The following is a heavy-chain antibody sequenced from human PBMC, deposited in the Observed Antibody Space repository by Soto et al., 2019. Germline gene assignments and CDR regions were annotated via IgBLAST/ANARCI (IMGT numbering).Heavy chain of an antibody. D-gene: IGHD2-21*02. J-gene: IGHJ5*02. Sequence: QVQLVESGGGVVQPGRSLRLSCAASGFSXXHYGMHWVXXXPGRGLEWVAVISYDGYNEDYAESVKGRFTISRDNSKNILYLQMNSLRAEDTAMYYCAKVDTAMAPDWFDPWGQGTLVIVSS. V-gene: IGHV3-30*18. CDR3: AKVDTAMAPDWFDP. CDR2: ISYDGYNE. CDR1: GFSXXHYG.